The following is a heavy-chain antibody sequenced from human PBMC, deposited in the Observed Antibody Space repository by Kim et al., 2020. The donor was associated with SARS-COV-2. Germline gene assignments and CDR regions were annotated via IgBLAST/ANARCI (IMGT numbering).Heavy chain of an antibody. CDR2: SYYSGST. CDR3: ATQLGNWWWAFDS. V-gene: IGHV4-39*01. Sequence: SETLSLICTVSSGSISRNYLWVWIRQPPGKGLEWIGSSYYSGSTYYNPSLQSRVTISVDTSKNQFSLKLTSVTAADTAIYYCATQLGNWWWAFDSWGQGTLVAVSS. D-gene: IGHD2-21*01. CDR1: SGSISRNYL. J-gene: IGHJ4*02.